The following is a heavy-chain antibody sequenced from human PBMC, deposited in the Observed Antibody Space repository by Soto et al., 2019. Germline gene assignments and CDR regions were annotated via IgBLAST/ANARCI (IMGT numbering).Heavy chain of an antibody. CDR3: ARDTTYYYDRSGYPAYYYGMDV. V-gene: IGHV3-21*01. Sequence: SLRLSCAASGFTFSSYSMNWVRQAPGKGLEWVSSISSSSSYIYYADSVKGRFTISRDNAKNSLYLQMNSLRAEDTAVYYCARDTTYYYDRSGYPAYYYGMDVWGQGTTVTVSS. D-gene: IGHD3-22*01. CDR1: GFTFSSYS. J-gene: IGHJ6*02. CDR2: ISSSSSYI.